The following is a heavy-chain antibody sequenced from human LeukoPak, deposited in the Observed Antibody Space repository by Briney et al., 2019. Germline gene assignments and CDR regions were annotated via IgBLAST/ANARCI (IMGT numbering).Heavy chain of an antibody. CDR1: GGSISSSSYY. CDR3: ARDTEWLVPGWFDP. J-gene: IGHJ5*02. V-gene: IGHV4-39*07. D-gene: IGHD6-19*01. CDR2: IYYSGST. Sequence: SETLSLTCTVSGGSISSSSYYWGWIRQPPGKGLEWIGSIYYSGSTYYNPSLKSRVTISVDTSKNQFSLKLSSVTAADTAVYYCARDTEWLVPGWFDPWGQGTLVTVSS.